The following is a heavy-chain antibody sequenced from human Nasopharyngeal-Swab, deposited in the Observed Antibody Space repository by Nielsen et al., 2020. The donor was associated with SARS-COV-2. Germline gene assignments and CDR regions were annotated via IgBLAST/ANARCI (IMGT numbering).Heavy chain of an antibody. CDR3: ARAGDYVWGSYRYGRGPHDAFDI. V-gene: IGHV4-59*01. Sequence: WIRQPPGKGLEWIGYIYYSGSTNYNPSLKSRVTISVDTSKNQFPLKLSSVTAADTAVYYCARAGDYVWGSYRYGRGPHDAFDIWGQGTMVTVSS. D-gene: IGHD3-16*02. J-gene: IGHJ3*02. CDR2: IYYSGST.